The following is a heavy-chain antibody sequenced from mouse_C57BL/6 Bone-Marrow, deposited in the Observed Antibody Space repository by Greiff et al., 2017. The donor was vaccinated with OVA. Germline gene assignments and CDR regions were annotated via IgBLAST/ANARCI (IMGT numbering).Heavy chain of an antibody. Sequence: VQLQQSGAELVKPGASVKLSCTASGFNIKDYYMHWVKQRTEQGLEWIGRIDPEDGATKYAPKFQGKATITADTSSNTAYLQLSSLTSEDTAVYYCARSPFYYGSSYGYWGQGTTLTVSS. CDR1: GFNIKDYY. D-gene: IGHD1-1*01. CDR2: IDPEDGAT. CDR3: ARSPFYYGSSYGY. V-gene: IGHV14-2*01. J-gene: IGHJ2*01.